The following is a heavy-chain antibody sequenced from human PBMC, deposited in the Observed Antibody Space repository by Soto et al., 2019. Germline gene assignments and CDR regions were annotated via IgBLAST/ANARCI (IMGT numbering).Heavy chain of an antibody. J-gene: IGHJ5*02. CDR3: ARDQPHNWFDP. Sequence: GGSLRLSCAASGFTFSNYWMHWVRQAPGKGLVWVARVDNDGSNTIYADSVKGRFTISRDNAKNTLHLQMNSLRAEDTAVYYCARDQPHNWFDPWGQGTLVTVSS. CDR2: VDNDGSNT. V-gene: IGHV3-74*01. CDR1: GFTFSNYW.